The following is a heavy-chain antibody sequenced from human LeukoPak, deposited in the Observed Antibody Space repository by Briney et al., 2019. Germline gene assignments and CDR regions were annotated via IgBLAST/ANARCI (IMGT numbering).Heavy chain of an antibody. V-gene: IGHV3-23*01. J-gene: IGHJ4*02. D-gene: IGHD6-13*01. CDR1: GFTFSGYA. CDR3: ARSPEDLAAAGLNY. CDR2: ISGSGDST. Sequence: GGSLRLSCAASGFTFSGYAMSWVRQPPGKGLEWVSAISGSGDSTYYADSVKGRFTIFRDNSKSTLFLQLNSLSAEDTAFYYCARSPEDLAAAGLNYWGQGTLVTVSS.